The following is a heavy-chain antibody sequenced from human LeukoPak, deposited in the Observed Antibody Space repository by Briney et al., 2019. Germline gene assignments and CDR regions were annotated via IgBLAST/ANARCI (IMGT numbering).Heavy chain of an antibody. CDR2: IYYSGST. CDR3: ATRLLLWFGELGWFDP. Sequence: SETLSLTCTVSGGPISSGDYYWSWIRQPPGKGLEWIGYIYYSGSTYYNPSLKSRVTISVDTSKNQFSLKLSSVTAADTAVYYCATRLLLWFGELGWFDPWGQGTLVTVSS. D-gene: IGHD3-10*01. V-gene: IGHV4-30-4*01. J-gene: IGHJ5*02. CDR1: GGPISSGDYY.